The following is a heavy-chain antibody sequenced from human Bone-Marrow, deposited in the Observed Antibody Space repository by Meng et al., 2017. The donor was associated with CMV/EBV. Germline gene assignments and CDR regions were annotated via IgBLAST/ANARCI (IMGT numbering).Heavy chain of an antibody. CDR3: AKDLYSGIAVAGTDDY. Sequence: GGSLRLSCAASGFTFSSYAMQWVRQAPGKGLEWVAFIRFDGSSEYYAESVKGRFTISRDNSKNTISLQMNSLRAEDTAVYYCAKDLYSGIAVAGTDDYWGQGTLVTVSS. D-gene: IGHD6-19*01. CDR1: GFTFSSYA. CDR2: IRFDGSSE. J-gene: IGHJ4*02. V-gene: IGHV3-30*02.